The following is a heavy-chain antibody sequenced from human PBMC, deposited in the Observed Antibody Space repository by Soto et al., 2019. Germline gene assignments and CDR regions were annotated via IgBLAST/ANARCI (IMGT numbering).Heavy chain of an antibody. D-gene: IGHD2-2*01. Sequence: SETLSLTCAVYGGSFSGYYWSWIRQPPGKGLEWIGEINHSGSTNYNPSLKSRVTISVDTSKNQFSLKLSSVTAADTAVYYCASLGYCSSSSCYGMDVWGQGTSVTVSS. CDR2: INHSGST. CDR1: GGSFSGYY. J-gene: IGHJ6*02. CDR3: ASLGYCSSSSCYGMDV. V-gene: IGHV4-34*01.